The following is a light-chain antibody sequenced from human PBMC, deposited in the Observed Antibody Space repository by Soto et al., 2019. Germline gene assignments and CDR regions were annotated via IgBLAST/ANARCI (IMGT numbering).Light chain of an antibody. Sequence: EIVMTQSPATLSVSEGKRATLCFRARQSVRSNLAWYQQKPGQATRLIIYDASTRANGIPARFSGSESGTEFILTIRSLQSEDFGVYYCQQYNNWPPITFGQGTRLEIK. J-gene: IGKJ5*01. CDR2: DAS. CDR3: QQYNNWPPIT. V-gene: IGKV3D-15*01. CDR1: QSVRSN.